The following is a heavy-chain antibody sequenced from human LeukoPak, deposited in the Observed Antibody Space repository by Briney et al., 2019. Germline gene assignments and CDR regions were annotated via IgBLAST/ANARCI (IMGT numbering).Heavy chain of an antibody. V-gene: IGHV3-30*18. Sequence: GGSLRLSCAASGFPFSTYDMHWVRQAPDRGLQWVAVISSDGYRTDYPDSVRGRFTISRDNFKNTVDLQMISVTAEDTAMYFCAKGLGTGSVLARPLHYWGQGTLVTVSS. D-gene: IGHD3-10*01. CDR2: ISSDGYRT. CDR1: GFPFSTYD. CDR3: AKGLGTGSVLARPLHY. J-gene: IGHJ4*02.